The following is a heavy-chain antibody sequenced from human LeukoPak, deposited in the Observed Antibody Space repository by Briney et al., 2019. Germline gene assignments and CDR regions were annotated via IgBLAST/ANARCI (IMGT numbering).Heavy chain of an antibody. CDR3: SSDQVYRYGSPYRSTVFHY. Sequence: GGSLRLSCAASRFSFSDYGMVWVRQAPGKGLEWVACIQYDGGTKYYADSVKGRFTISRDNAKNSLYMHMNSRRAEDTAVCYCSSDQVYRYGSPYRSTVFHYWGQGALVTVSS. V-gene: IGHV3-30*02. CDR2: IQYDGGTK. J-gene: IGHJ4*02. D-gene: IGHD5-18*01. CDR1: RFSFSDYG.